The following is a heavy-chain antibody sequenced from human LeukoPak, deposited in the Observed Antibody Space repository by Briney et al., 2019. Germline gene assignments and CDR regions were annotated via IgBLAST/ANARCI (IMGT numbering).Heavy chain of an antibody. CDR1: GGSISSSSYY. J-gene: IGHJ4*02. V-gene: IGHV4-39*07. D-gene: IGHD5-12*01. CDR3: ARSGSGYLRYYFDY. Sequence: PSETLSLTCTVSGGSISSSSYYWGWIRQPPGKGLGWIGSMYYTGRTYYNPSLKSRVTISEDTSKNQFSLKLSSVTAADTAMYYCARSGSGYLRYYFDYWGQGILVTVSS. CDR2: MYYTGRT.